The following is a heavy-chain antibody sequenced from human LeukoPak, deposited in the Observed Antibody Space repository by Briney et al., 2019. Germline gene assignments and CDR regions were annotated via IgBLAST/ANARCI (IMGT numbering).Heavy chain of an antibody. D-gene: IGHD1-14*01. V-gene: IGHV1-18*01. CDR3: ARDTGEPRINYYYYYGMDV. CDR2: ISAYNGNT. CDR1: GYTLTSYG. J-gene: IGHJ6*02. Sequence: ASVKVSRKASGYTLTSYGISWVRQAPGQGLEWMGWISAYNGNTNYAQKLQGRVTMTTDTSTSTAYMELRSLRSDDTAVYYCARDTGEPRINYYYYYGMDVWGQGTTVTVSS.